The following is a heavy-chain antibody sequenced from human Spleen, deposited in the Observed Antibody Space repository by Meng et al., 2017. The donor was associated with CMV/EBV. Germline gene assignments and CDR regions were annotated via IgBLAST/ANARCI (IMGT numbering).Heavy chain of an antibody. Sequence: GSLRLSCSVSGGSISSSYWSWIRQPPGKGLEWIGYSGSTNYNPSLQSRVTISLDTSKNQFSLRLRSVTAADTAVYYCARKTYCRYLDVWGQGTTVTVSS. CDR2: SGST. D-gene: IGHD1-1*01. V-gene: IGHV4-59*01. CDR3: ARKTYCRYLDV. J-gene: IGHJ6*02. CDR1: GGSISSSY.